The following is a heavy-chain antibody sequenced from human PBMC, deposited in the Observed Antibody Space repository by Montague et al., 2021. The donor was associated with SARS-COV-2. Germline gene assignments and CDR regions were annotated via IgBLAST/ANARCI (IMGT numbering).Heavy chain of an antibody. D-gene: IGHD3-10*01. J-gene: IGHJ6*02. Sequence: SETLSLTCTVSGDSISDYYWSWIRQPPGMGLELIWYIFRSGATNYNPPLKSRVIISLDTSKSKFSLRLSSVSAADTAIYYCARTSRGSRYFYGVDVWGQGTTVIVSS. CDR1: GDSISDYY. CDR2: IFRSGAT. V-gene: IGHV4-59*01. CDR3: ARTSRGSRYFYGVDV.